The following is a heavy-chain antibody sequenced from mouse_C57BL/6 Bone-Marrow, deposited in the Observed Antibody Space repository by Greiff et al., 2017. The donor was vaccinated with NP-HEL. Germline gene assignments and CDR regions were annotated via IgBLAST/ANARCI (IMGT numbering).Heavy chain of an antibody. J-gene: IGHJ1*03. CDR2: ISAGGSYT. CDR1: GFTFSSYA. V-gene: IGHV5-4*01. Sequence: EVKLMESGGGLVKPGGSLKLSCAASGFTFSSYAMSWVRQTPEKRLEWVATISAGGSYTYYPDNVKGRFTFSRDNAKNNLYLQMSHLKSEDTAMYYCAKDGPHWYFDVWGTGTTVTVSS. CDR3: AKDGPHWYFDV.